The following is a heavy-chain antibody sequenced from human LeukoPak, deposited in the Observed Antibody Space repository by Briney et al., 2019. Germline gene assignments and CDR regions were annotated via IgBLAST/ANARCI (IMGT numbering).Heavy chain of an antibody. CDR1: GFTLSNYE. D-gene: IGHD1-26*01. V-gene: IGHV3-48*03. CDR2: ISNSGNPT. J-gene: IGHJ4*02. Sequence: GGSLGLSCVASGFTLSNYEMVWVRQAPGRGLDWLSYISNSGNPTYYAGSVKGRFTISRDNGKNSVYLQMNSLRAEDTAVYYCATHRVYSRNSWTFDQWGQGTLVIVSS. CDR3: ATHRVYSRNSWTFDQ.